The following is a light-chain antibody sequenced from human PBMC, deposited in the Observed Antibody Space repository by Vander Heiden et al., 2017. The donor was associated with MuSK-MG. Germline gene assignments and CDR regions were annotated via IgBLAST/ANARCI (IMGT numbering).Light chain of an antibody. V-gene: IGLV2-11*01. CDR1: SSDVGGYNY. CDR3: CSYAGSYTWV. J-gene: IGLJ3*02. CDR2: DVN. Sequence: QSALTQPRSVSGSPGQSATISSTGTSSDVGGYNYVSWYQQHPGKAPKLMIYDVNKRPSGVPDRFSGSKSGNTASLTISGLQAEEEADYYCCSYAGSYTWVFGGGTKLTVL.